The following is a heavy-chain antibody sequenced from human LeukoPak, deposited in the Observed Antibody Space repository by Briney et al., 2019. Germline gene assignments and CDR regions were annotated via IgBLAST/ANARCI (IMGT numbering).Heavy chain of an antibody. CDR1: GYTXTSYG. J-gene: IGHJ4*02. D-gene: IGHD6-13*01. CDR2: ISAYNGNT. CDR3: AREGYSSSWYYFDY. V-gene: IGHV1-18*01. Sequence: ASVKVSCKASGYTXTSYGISGVRQAPGQGLEWMGWISAYNGNTNYAQKLQGRVTMTTDTSTSTAYMELRSLRSDDTAVYYCAREGYSSSWYYFDYWGQGTLVTVSS.